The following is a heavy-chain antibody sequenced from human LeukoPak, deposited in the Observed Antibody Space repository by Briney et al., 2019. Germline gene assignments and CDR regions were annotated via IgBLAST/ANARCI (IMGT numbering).Heavy chain of an antibody. CDR3: ARLYYYSYMDV. CDR2: LYHSGIT. Sequence: SETLSLTCNISDDSINSANYCWAWIRQTPGKGLEWIGTLYHSGITYYNPSLSHRLAISLDTSRDQFSLKLNSVTAADTAVYYCARLYYYSYMDVWGKGTTVTVSS. J-gene: IGHJ6*03. V-gene: IGHV4-39*07. CDR1: DDSINSANYC.